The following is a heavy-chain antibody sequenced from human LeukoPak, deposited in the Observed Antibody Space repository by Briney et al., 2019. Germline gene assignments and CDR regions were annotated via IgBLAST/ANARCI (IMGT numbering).Heavy chain of an antibody. D-gene: IGHD6-19*01. CDR3: ARAVSGRFDY. CDR2: IYYSGNT. V-gene: IGHV4-39*01. Sequence: PSETLSLTCSVSGGSISSSSYYWGWIRQPPGKGLEWIGSIYYSGNTYYNPSLKSRVTISVDTSKNQFSLKLSSVTAADTAIYYCARAVSGRFDYWGQGTLVTVSS. J-gene: IGHJ4*02. CDR1: GGSISSSSYY.